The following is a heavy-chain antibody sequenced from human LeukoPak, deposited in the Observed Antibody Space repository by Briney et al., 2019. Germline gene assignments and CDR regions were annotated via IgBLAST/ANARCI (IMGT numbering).Heavy chain of an antibody. CDR3: ARFAAGGSYYYYMDV. J-gene: IGHJ6*03. CDR2: IGTSSTTI. CDR1: GFTFSSYT. V-gene: IGHV3-48*01. D-gene: IGHD6-25*01. Sequence: GGSLRLSCAASGFTFSSYTMNGVRQPAGKGLEWVSNIGTSSTTIYYADSVKGRFTISRDNANNSLYLQMNSLRADDTAVYYCARFAAGGSYYYYMDVWAKGPRSPSP.